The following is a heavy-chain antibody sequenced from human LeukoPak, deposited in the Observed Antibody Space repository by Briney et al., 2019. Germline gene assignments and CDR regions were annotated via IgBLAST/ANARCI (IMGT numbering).Heavy chain of an antibody. CDR3: ARVSGTFYYYMDV. Sequence: SETLSLTCSVSGYAISSGYFWGWIRLPPGKELEWIGTIYHSGSTYYNPSLKSRVTISVDASKNQFSLKLSSVTAADTAVYYCARVSGTFYYYMDVWGKGTTVTVSS. D-gene: IGHD2/OR15-2a*01. J-gene: IGHJ6*03. CDR2: IYHSGST. V-gene: IGHV4-38-2*02. CDR1: GYAISSGYF.